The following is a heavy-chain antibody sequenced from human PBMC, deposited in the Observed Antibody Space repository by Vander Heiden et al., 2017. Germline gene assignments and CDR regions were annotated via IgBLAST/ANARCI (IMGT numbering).Heavy chain of an antibody. Sequence: EVQLVASGGGLVQPGRSLRLSCPASGFTFGDYAMSWFRQAPGKGLEWVGFIRSKAYGGTTEYAASVKGRFTISRDDSKSIAYPQMNSLKTEDTAVYYCTRAQRGYSYGFGYWGQGTLVTVSS. CDR3: TRAQRGYSYGFGY. J-gene: IGHJ4*02. V-gene: IGHV3-49*03. CDR2: IRSKAYGGTT. D-gene: IGHD5-18*01. CDR1: GFTFGDYA.